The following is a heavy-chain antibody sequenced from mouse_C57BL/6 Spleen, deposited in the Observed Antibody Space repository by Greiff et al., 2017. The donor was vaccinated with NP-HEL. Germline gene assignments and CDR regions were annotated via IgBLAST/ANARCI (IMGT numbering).Heavy chain of an antibody. CDR3: AKYDYDGEGAMDY. D-gene: IGHD2-4*01. Sequence: VQLQQSGPELVKPGASVKMSCKASGYTFTDYNMHWVKQSHGKSLEWIGYINPNNGGTSYNQKFKGKATLTVNKSSSTAYMELRSLTSEDSAVYYCAKYDYDGEGAMDYWGQGTSVTVSS. J-gene: IGHJ4*01. CDR2: INPNNGGT. CDR1: GYTFTDYN. V-gene: IGHV1-22*01.